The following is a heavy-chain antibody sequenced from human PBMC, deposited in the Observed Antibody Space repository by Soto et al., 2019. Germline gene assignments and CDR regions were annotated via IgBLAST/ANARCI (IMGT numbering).Heavy chain of an antibody. CDR1: GYSSRSGYY. CDR3: AGTDSYTSDLDY. Sequence: SETLSLTCAVSGYSSRSGYYWARIRQPPGKGLEYIGSIYHSGGTFYNPSLKSRVTMSVDTSKKHFSLRLAAVTAADTAVYYCAGTDSYTSDLDYWGQGTVVTVSS. D-gene: IGHD6-19*01. V-gene: IGHV4-38-2*01. CDR2: IYHSGGT. J-gene: IGHJ4*02.